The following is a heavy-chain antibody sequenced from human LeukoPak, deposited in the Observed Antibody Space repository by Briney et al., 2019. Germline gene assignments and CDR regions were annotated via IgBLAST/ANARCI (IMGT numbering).Heavy chain of an antibody. Sequence: PGGSLRLSCAASGFTVSSNYMSWVRQAPGKGLEWVPVIYSGGSTYYADSVKGRFTISRHNSKNTLYLQMNSLRAEDTAVYYCARICSGGSCYSPGTFDYWGQGTLVTVSS. D-gene: IGHD2-15*01. CDR1: GFTVSSNY. CDR2: IYSGGST. CDR3: ARICSGGSCYSPGTFDY. J-gene: IGHJ4*02. V-gene: IGHV3-53*04.